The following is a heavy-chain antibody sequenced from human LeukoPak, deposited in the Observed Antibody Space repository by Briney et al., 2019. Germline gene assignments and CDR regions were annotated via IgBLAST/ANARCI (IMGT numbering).Heavy chain of an antibody. CDR3: ARHRRITMVRGVAWGAYYYYYYMDV. V-gene: IGHV4-39*01. J-gene: IGHJ6*03. Sequence: SETLSLTCAVYGGSFSGYYWGWIRQPPGKGLEWIGSIYYSGSTYYNPPLKSRVTISVDTSKDQFSLKLSSVTAADTAVYYCARHRRITMVRGVAWGAYYYYYYMDVWGKGTTVTISS. CDR2: IYYSGST. D-gene: IGHD3-10*01. CDR1: GGSFSGYY.